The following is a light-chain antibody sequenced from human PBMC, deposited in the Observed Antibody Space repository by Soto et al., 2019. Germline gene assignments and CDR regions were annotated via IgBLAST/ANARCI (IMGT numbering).Light chain of an antibody. V-gene: IGKV3-20*01. CDR3: QQYGSSPPVT. CDR2: AAS. CDR1: QSISSTY. Sequence: EIVLTQSPGTLSLSSGEGATLSCRASQSISSTYLAWYQHKPGQAPRLLIYAASSRATGIPDRFSGSGSGTDFTLTISRLEPEDFAVYYCQQYGSSPPVTFGQGTRLEIK. J-gene: IGKJ5*01.